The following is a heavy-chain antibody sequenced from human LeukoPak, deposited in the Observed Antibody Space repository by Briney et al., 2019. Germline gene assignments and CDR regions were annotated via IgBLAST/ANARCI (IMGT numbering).Heavy chain of an antibody. Sequence: PSETLSLTCAVSGYSISSSNWWGWIRQPPGKGLEWIGYIYYSGSTYYNPSLKSRVTMSVDTSKNQFSLKLSSVTAVDTAVYYCARIQQQLVFDYWGQGTLVTVSS. J-gene: IGHJ4*02. CDR3: ARIQQQLVFDY. D-gene: IGHD6-13*01. CDR1: GYSISSSNW. CDR2: IYYSGST. V-gene: IGHV4-28*01.